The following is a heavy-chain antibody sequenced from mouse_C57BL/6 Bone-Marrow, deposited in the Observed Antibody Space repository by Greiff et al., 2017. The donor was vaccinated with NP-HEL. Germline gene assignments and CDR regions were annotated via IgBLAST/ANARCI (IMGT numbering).Heavy chain of an antibody. CDR1: GFTFSDYY. Sequence: EVKVVESEGGLVQPGSSMKLSCTASGFTFSDYYMAWVRQVPEKGLEWVANINYDGSSTYYLDSLKSRFIISRDNAKNILYLQMSSLKSEDTATYYCARDDGSEYYYAMDYWGQGTSVTVSS. CDR2: INYDGSST. CDR3: ARDDGSEYYYAMDY. D-gene: IGHD1-1*01. V-gene: IGHV5-16*01. J-gene: IGHJ4*01.